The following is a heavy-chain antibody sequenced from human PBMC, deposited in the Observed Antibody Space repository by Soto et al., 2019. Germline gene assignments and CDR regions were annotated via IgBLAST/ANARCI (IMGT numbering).Heavy chain of an antibody. CDR1: GGTFSSYA. D-gene: IGHD3-22*01. CDR3: ASRGSYYYYSSGYYPDY. V-gene: IGHV1-69*01. J-gene: IGHJ4*02. Sequence: QVQLVQSGAEVKKPGSSVKVSCKASGGTFSSYAISWVRQAPGQGLEWMGGIIPIFGTANYAQKFQGRVTITADESTSTAYMEMSSLRSEDTAVYYCASRGSYYYYSSGYYPDYWGQGTLVTVSS. CDR2: IIPIFGTA.